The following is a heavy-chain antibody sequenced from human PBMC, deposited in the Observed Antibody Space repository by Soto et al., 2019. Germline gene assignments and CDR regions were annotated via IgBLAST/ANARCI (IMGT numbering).Heavy chain of an antibody. J-gene: IGHJ4*02. Sequence: ASVKVSCKASGYTFTSYDINCVRQATGQGLEWMGWMNPNSGNTGYAQKFQGRVTMTRNTSISTAYMELSSLRSEDTAVYYCARGIKAVAGTVFDYWGQGTLVTVSS. V-gene: IGHV1-8*01. CDR1: GYTFTSYD. D-gene: IGHD6-19*01. CDR3: ARGIKAVAGTVFDY. CDR2: MNPNSGNT.